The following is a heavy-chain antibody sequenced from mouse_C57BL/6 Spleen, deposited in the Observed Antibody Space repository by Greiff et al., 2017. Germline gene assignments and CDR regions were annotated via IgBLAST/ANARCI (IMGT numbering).Heavy chain of an antibody. CDR2: INPTNGGT. CDR3: ARLEYYGSSYAAWFAY. CDR1: GYTFTDYN. Sequence: VQLQQSGPELVKPGASVKMSCKASGYTFTDYNMHWVKQSHGKSLEWIGYINPTNGGTSYNQKFKGKATLTVNKSSSTAYMELRSLTSEDSAVYYCARLEYYGSSYAAWFAYWGQGTLGTVSA. V-gene: IGHV1-22*01. D-gene: IGHD1-1*01. J-gene: IGHJ3*01.